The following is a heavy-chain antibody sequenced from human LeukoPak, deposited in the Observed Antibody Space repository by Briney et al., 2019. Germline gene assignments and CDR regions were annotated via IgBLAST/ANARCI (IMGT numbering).Heavy chain of an antibody. J-gene: IGHJ4*02. V-gene: IGHV4-34*01. CDR3: ARRPGGSSGWYMI. Sequence: SETLSLTCAVYGGSFSGYYWSWIRQPPGKGLEWIGEINHSGSTNYNPSLKSRVTISVGTSKNQFSLKLSSVTAADTAVYYCARRPGGSSGWYMIWGQGTLVTVSS. CDR1: GGSFSGYY. D-gene: IGHD6-19*01. CDR2: INHSGST.